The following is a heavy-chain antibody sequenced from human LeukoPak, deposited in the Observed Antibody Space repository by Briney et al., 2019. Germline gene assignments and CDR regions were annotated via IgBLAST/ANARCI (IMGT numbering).Heavy chain of an antibody. V-gene: IGHV4-34*01. CDR3: ARGIGYYDSSGRY. Sequence: SETLSLTCAVYGGSFSGYYWSWIRQPPGKGLEWIGEINHSGSTNYNPSLKSRVTISVDTSKNQFSLKLSSVTAADTAVYYCARGIGYYDSSGRYWGQGTLVTVSS. CDR2: INHSGST. CDR1: GGSFSGYY. J-gene: IGHJ4*02. D-gene: IGHD3-22*01.